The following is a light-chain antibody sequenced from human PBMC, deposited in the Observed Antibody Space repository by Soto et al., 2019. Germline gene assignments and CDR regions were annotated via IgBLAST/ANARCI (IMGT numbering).Light chain of an antibody. CDR3: QSYDSSLSGSEV. V-gene: IGLV1-40*01. CDR1: SSNIGAGHD. J-gene: IGLJ1*01. Sequence: QSALTQPPSVSGAPGQRVTISCTGSSSNIGAGHDVHWYQQLPGTAPKLLLYGNGNRPSGVPERFSGSKSGTSASLAITGLQAEDEADYYCQSYDSSLSGSEVFGTGTKLTVL. CDR2: GNG.